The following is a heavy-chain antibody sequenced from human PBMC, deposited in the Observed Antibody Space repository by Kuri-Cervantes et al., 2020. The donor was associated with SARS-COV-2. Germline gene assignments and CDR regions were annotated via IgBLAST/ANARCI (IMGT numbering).Heavy chain of an antibody. J-gene: IGHJ5*02. CDR1: GFTFSSYD. Sequence: GESLKISCAASGFTFSSYDMHWVRQATGKGLEWVSAIGTAGDTYYPGSVKGRFTISRDNAKNSLYLQMNSLRAEDTAVYYCARDLDPNWFDPWGQGTLVTVSS. CDR3: ARDLDPNWFDP. CDR2: IGTAGDT. V-gene: IGHV3-13*01.